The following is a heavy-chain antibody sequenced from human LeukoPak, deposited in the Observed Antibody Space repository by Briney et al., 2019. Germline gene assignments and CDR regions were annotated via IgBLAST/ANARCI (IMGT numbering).Heavy chain of an antibody. CDR2: INPNSGGT. D-gene: IGHD6-19*01. Sequence: ASVKVSCKASGYTFTGYYMHWVRQAPGQGLEWMGWINPNSGGTNYAQKFQGWVTMTRDTSISTAYMELSRLRSDDTAVYYCARDGYSSGWYFAHDGMDVWGQGTTVTVSS. CDR3: ARDGYSSGWYFAHDGMDV. CDR1: GYTFTGYY. J-gene: IGHJ6*02. V-gene: IGHV1-2*04.